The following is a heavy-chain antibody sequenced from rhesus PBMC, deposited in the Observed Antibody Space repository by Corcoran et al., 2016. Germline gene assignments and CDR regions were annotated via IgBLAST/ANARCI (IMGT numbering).Heavy chain of an antibody. V-gene: IGHV3-8*01. CDR1: GFTFGSYY. Sequence: EVQLVESGGGLVQPGGSLRLSCTGSGFTFGSYYMYWVRQAPGKGLEWVSAFNTGGGSTWYTYSVKCRFTISQENAKNTLYLQMDSLRAEDTAVYYCAREEYNIWTGSLSYWGQGVLVTVSS. CDR3: AREEYNIWTGSLSY. CDR2: FNTGGGST. J-gene: IGHJ4*01. D-gene: IGHD3-3*01.